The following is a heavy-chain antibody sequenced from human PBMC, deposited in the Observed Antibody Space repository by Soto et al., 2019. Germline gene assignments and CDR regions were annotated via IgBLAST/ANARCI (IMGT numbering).Heavy chain of an antibody. J-gene: IGHJ5*02. CDR3: ARVTVTGTTYWFDP. D-gene: IGHD1-7*01. V-gene: IGHV4-4*07. Sequence: SETLSLTCTVSGGSISSYYWSWIRQPAGKGLEWIGRIYTSGSTNYNPSLKSRVTMSVDTSKNQFSLKLSSVTAADTAVYYCARVTVTGTTYWFDPWGQGTLVTGSS. CDR1: GGSISSYY. CDR2: IYTSGST.